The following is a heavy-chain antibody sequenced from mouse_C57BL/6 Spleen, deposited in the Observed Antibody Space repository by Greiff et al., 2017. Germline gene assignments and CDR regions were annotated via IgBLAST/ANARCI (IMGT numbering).Heavy chain of an antibody. CDR3: ARGSLVTTSDY. CDR2: ISYSGST. Sequence: VQLKESGPGMVKPSQSLSLTCTVTGYSITSGYDWHWIRHFPGNKLEWMGYISYSGSTNYNPSLKSRISITHDTSKNHFFLKLNSVTTEDTATYYCARGSLVTTSDYWGQGTTLTVAS. D-gene: IGHD2-2*01. J-gene: IGHJ2*01. CDR1: GYSITSGYD. V-gene: IGHV3-1*01.